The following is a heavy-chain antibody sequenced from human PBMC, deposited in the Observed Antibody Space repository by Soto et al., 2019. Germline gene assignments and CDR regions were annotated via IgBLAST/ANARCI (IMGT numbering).Heavy chain of an antibody. V-gene: IGHV3-15*01. J-gene: IGHJ4*02. CDR2: IKSKTDGGTT. D-gene: IGHD2-15*01. CDR1: GFTFSNAW. Sequence: GESLKISCAASGFTFSNAWMSWVRQAPGKGLEWVGRIKSKTDGGTTDYAAPVKGRFTISRDDSKNTLYLQMNSLKTEDTAVYYCTTPIYCSGGSCYDFDYWGQGTLVTVSS. CDR3: TTPIYCSGGSCYDFDY.